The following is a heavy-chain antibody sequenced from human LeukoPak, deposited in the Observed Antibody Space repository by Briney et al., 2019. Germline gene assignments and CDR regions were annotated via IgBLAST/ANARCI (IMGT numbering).Heavy chain of an antibody. V-gene: IGHV3-23*01. CDR2: ISDSGGST. Sequence: RGSLRLSCAVSGITLSNYGMSWVRQAPGKGLEWVAGISDSGGSTKYADSVKGRFTISRDNPKNTLFLQMNSLRADDTAVYFCAKRGVVIRVFLVGFHKEAYYFESWGQGALVTVS. J-gene: IGHJ4*02. CDR3: AKRGVVIRVFLVGFHKEAYYFES. CDR1: GITLSNYG. D-gene: IGHD3-3*01.